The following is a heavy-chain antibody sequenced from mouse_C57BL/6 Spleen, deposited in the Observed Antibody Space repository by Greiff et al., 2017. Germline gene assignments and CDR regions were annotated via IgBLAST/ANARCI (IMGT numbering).Heavy chain of an antibody. Sequence: VQLQQSGAELVRPGASVKLSCTASGFNIKDDYMHWVKQRPEQGLEWIGWIDPENGDTEYASKFQGKATITADTSSNTAYLQLSSLTSEDTAVYYCTTGYGSRGSAMDYWGQGTSVTVSS. CDR3: TTGYGSRGSAMDY. CDR2: IDPENGDT. V-gene: IGHV14-4*01. D-gene: IGHD1-1*01. J-gene: IGHJ4*01. CDR1: GFNIKDDY.